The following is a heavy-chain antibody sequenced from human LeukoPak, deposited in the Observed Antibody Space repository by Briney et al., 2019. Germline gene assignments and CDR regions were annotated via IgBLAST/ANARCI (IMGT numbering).Heavy chain of an antibody. J-gene: IGHJ4*02. CDR1: GFTFGDYA. CDR2: ISGSGGST. CDR3: AKDLGFKRYSYGYPFDY. Sequence: GGSLRLSCTASGFTFGDYAMSWVRQAPGKGLEWVSAISGSGGSTYYADSVKGRFTISRDNPKNTLYLQMNSLRAEDTAVYYCAKDLGFKRYSYGYPFDYWGQGTLVTVSS. D-gene: IGHD5-18*01. V-gene: IGHV3-23*01.